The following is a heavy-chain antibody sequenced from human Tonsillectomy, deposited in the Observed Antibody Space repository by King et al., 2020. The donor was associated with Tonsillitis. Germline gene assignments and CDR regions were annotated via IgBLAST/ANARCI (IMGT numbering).Heavy chain of an antibody. CDR2: ISYDGSNK. J-gene: IGHJ4*02. CDR1: GFTFSSYG. CDR3: AKAPIAVAGLKEFDY. D-gene: IGHD6-19*01. Sequence: QLVQSGGGVVQPGRSLRLSCAASGFTFSSYGMHWVRQAPGKGLEWVAVISYDGSNKYYADSVKGRFTISRDNYKNTLYLQMNSLRAEDTAVYYCAKAPIAVAGLKEFDYWGQGTLVTVSS. V-gene: IGHV3-30*18.